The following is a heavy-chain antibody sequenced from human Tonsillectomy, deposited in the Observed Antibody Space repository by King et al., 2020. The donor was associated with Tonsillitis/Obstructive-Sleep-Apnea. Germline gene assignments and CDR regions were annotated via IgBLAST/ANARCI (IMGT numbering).Heavy chain of an antibody. J-gene: IGHJ2*01. D-gene: IGHD3-22*01. CDR2: IYPGDSNT. V-gene: IGHV5-51*01. CDR1: GYSFSSYW. CDR3: ARAREYSYQTSGYFSYWYFDL. Sequence: VQLVESGAEVKKPGESLKISCKGSGYSFSSYWIGWVRQTPGKGLEWMGIIYPGDSNTRYSPSFQGQVTMSADRSISTAYLEWNSLKASDTAIYYCARAREYSYQTSGYFSYWYFDLWGRGTLVSVSS.